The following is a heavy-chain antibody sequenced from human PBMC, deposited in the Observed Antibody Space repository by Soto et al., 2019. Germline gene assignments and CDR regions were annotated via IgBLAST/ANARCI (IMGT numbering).Heavy chain of an antibody. V-gene: IGHV4-34*01. Sequence: SETLSLTCAVYGGSFSGYYWSWIRQPPGKGLEWIGEINHSGSTNYNPSLKSRVTISVDRSKNQFSLKLSSVTAADTAVYYCARVRIVRNYYGSGSYLGYFDYWGQGTLVTVSS. CDR2: INHSGST. CDR3: ARVRIVRNYYGSGSYLGYFDY. D-gene: IGHD3-10*01. CDR1: GGSFSGYY. J-gene: IGHJ4*02.